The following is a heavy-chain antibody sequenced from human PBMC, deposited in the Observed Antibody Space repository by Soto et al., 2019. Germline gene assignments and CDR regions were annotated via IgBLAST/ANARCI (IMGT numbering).Heavy chain of an antibody. V-gene: IGHV5-51*01. CDR3: ARQKDFYYDSSGYGAFDI. CDR1: GYSFTSYW. J-gene: IGHJ3*02. Sequence: GESLKISCKGSGYSFTSYWIGWVRQMPGKGLEWMGIIYPGDSDTRYSPSFQGQVTISADKSISTAYLQWSSLKASDTAMYYCARQKDFYYDSSGYGAFDIWGQGAMVTVSS. CDR2: IYPGDSDT. D-gene: IGHD3-22*01.